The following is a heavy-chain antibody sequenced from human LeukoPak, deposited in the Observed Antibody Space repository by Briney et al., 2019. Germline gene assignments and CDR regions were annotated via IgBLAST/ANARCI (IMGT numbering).Heavy chain of an antibody. J-gene: IGHJ4*02. Sequence: PGGSLRLSCAASGFTFSSYGMHWVRQAPGKGLEWAAFIQDDGSNKYYTDSVKGRFTISRDNSKNTLYLQMNSLRAEDTAVYYCAKWERCSGTSCSTGYFDYWGQGTLVTVSS. D-gene: IGHD2-2*01. CDR3: AKWERCSGTSCSTGYFDY. CDR1: GFTFSSYG. V-gene: IGHV3-30*02. CDR2: IQDDGSNK.